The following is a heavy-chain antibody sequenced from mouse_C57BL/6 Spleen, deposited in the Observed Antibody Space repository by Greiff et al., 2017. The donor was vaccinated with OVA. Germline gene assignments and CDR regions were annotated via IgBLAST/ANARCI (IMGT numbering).Heavy chain of an antibody. CDR2: ISGGGGNT. Sequence: EVQRVESGGGLVKPGGSLKLSCAASGFTFSSYTMSWVRQTPEKRLEWVATISGGGGNTYYPDSVKGRFTISRDNAKNTLYLQMSSLRSEDTALYYCARSYDYDWYFDVWGTGTTVTVSS. CDR1: GFTFSSYT. J-gene: IGHJ1*03. D-gene: IGHD2-4*01. V-gene: IGHV5-9*01. CDR3: ARSYDYDWYFDV.